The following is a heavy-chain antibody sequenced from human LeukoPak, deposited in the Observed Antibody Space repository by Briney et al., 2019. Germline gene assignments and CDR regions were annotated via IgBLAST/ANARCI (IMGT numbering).Heavy chain of an antibody. CDR3: ARWHSSGSFDY. V-gene: IGHV3-23*01. CDR1: GFILNSYG. CDR2: ISGGGGTT. D-gene: IGHD6-19*01. J-gene: IGHJ4*02. Sequence: PGGSLRLSCAASGFILNSYGMSWVRQAPGKGLEWVSGISGGGGTTYYADSVKGRFTISRDNSKNTLYLQMNSLRAEDTAVYYCARWHSSGSFDYWGQGTLVTVSS.